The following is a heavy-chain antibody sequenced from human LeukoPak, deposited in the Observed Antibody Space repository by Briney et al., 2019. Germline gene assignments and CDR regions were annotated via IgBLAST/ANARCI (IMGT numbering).Heavy chain of an antibody. CDR3: ARVNINNWHSCDY. D-gene: IGHD1-1*01. CDR2: IYHSGSP. V-gene: IGHV4-4*02. J-gene: IGHJ4*02. CDR1: GGSISSNNW. Sequence: ASGTLSLTCAVSGGSISSNNWWGWVRQPPGKGLEWIGEIYHSGSPNYNPSLKSRVTISVDKSRNHFSLNLSSVTAADTAVYYCARVNINNWHSCDYWGQGTLVIVSS.